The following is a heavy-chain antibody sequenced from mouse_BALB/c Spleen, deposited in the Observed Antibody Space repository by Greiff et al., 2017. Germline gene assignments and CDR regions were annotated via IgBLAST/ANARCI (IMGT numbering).Heavy chain of an antibody. CDR1: GFNIKDTY. CDR2: IDPANGNT. CDR3: ARPGSYAMDY. V-gene: IGHV14-3*02. J-gene: IGHJ4*01. Sequence: VQLKESGAELVKPGASVKLSCTASGFNIKDTYMHWVKQRPEQGLEWIGRIDPANGNTKYDPKFQGKATITADTSSNTAYLQLSSLTSEDTAVYYCARPGSYAMDYWGQGTSVTVSS.